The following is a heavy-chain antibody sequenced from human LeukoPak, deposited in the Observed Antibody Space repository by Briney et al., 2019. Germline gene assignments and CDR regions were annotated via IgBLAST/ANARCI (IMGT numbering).Heavy chain of an antibody. Sequence: PSETLSLTCTVSGGSISSYYWSWIRQPPGKGLEWIGYIYYSGSTNYNPSLKSRVTISVDTSKNQFSLKLSSVTAADTAVYYCARLNMVRGVTFDYWGQGTLVTVSS. V-gene: IGHV4-59*08. CDR3: ARLNMVRGVTFDY. D-gene: IGHD3-10*01. CDR2: IYYSGST. CDR1: GGSISSYY. J-gene: IGHJ4*02.